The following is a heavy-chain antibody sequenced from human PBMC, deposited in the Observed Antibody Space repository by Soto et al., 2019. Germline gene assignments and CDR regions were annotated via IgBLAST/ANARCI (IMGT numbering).Heavy chain of an antibody. CDR3: ARRVAEYYYYYGMDV. J-gene: IGHJ6*02. Sequence: SETLSLTCAVSGGSISSSNWWSWVRQPPGKGLEWIGEIYHSGSTNYNPSLKSRVTISVDKSKNQFSLKLSSVTAADTAVYYCARRVAEYYYYYGMDVWGQGTTVTVSS. D-gene: IGHD2-15*01. CDR1: GGSISSSNW. V-gene: IGHV4-4*02. CDR2: IYHSGST.